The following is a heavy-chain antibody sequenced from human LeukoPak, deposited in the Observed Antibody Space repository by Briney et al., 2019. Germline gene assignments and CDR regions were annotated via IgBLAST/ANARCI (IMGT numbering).Heavy chain of an antibody. CDR2: INTDGSST. Sequence: PGGSLRLSCAASGFTFSSYWMHWVRQAPGKGLVWVSRINTDGSSTSYADSVKGRFTISRDNAKNTLYLQMNSLRAGDTAVYYCARDRGIVGATDYWGQGTLVTVSS. D-gene: IGHD1-26*01. CDR1: GFTFSSYW. J-gene: IGHJ4*02. V-gene: IGHV3-74*01. CDR3: ARDRGIVGATDY.